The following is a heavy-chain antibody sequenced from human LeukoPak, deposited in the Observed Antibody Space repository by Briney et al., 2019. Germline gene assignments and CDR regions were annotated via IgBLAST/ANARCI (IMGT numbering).Heavy chain of an antibody. CDR2: IYYSGST. CDR3: ARAPPYNGYYFDY. CDR1: GGSISSYY. D-gene: IGHD1-14*01. Sequence: SETLSLTCTVSGGSISSYYWSWIRQPPGKGLEWIGYIYYSGSTNYNPSLKSRVTISVDTSKNQFSLKLSSVTAADTAVYYCARAPPYNGYYFDYWGQGTLVTVSS. V-gene: IGHV4-59*01. J-gene: IGHJ4*02.